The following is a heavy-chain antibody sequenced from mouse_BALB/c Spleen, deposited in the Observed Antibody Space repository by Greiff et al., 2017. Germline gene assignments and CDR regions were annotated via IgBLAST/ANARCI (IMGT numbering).Heavy chain of an antibody. CDR2: IYYSGTI. J-gene: IGHJ2*01. CDR1: GISITTGNYR. CDR3: ARLTTGYYFDY. V-gene: IGHV3-5*02. Sequence: EVKLQESGPGLVKPSQTVSLTCTVTGISITTGNYRWSWIRQFPGNKLEWIGYIYYSGTITYNPSLTSRTTITRDTSKNQFFLEMNSLTAEDTATYYCARLTTGYYFDYWGQGTTLTVSS. D-gene: IGHD1-1*01.